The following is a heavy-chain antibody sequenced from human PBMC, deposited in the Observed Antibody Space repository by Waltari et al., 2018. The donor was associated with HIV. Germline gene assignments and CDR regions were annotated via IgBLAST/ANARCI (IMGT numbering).Heavy chain of an antibody. CDR1: GGSIRSSSHY. D-gene: IGHD2-8*02. V-gene: IGHV4-39*01. Sequence: QLHLQESGPGLVKPPETLSLTCTVSGGSIRSSSHYWGWGRQAPGKGLEWIGSLYYTGTTHYNPSLKSRVSMSVDTSNNQFSLNLDSVTAADTALYYCARLSETGGITFGSAFDIWGQGTMVTASS. CDR3: ARLSETGGITFGSAFDI. J-gene: IGHJ3*02. CDR2: LYYTGTT.